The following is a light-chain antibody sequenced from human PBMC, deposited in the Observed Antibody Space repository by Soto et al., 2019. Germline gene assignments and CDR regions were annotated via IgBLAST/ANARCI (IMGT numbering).Light chain of an antibody. CDR3: FSHRRGDSHV. V-gene: IGLV2-14*01. CDR2: GVT. Sequence: QSVLTQPPSVSGSPGQSITISCTGTSRDVGGYNYVSWYQQYPGKATNLIVYGVTNRPSGVSNRSSGSKTGNTASLTISGLQAEDEAYYYCFSHRRGDSHVFGTGTKVTVL. J-gene: IGLJ1*01. CDR1: SRDVGGYNY.